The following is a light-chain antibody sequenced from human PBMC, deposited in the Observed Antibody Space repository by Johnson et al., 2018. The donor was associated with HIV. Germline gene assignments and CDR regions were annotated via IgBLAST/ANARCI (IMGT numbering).Light chain of an antibody. CDR1: NSNIGNNY. CDR2: ENN. V-gene: IGLV1-51*02. CDR3: GTWDNSLNVYV. Sequence: HSVLTQPPSVSAAPGQKVTISCSGSNSNIGNNYISWYQHLPGTAPKFLIYENNKRPSGIPDRFSGSKSGASATLDITGLQTGDEADYYCGTWDNSLNVYVFGTGTKVTVL. J-gene: IGLJ1*01.